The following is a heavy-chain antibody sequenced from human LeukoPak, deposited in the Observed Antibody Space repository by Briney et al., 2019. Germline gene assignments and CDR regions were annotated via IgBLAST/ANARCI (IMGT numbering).Heavy chain of an antibody. V-gene: IGHV1-69*04. CDR2: IISILGIA. CDR3: AREDLEYSSSSDY. CDR1: GGTFSSYA. Sequence: GASVKVSCKASGGTFSSYAISWVRQAPGQGLEWMGRIISILGIANYAQKFQGRVTITADKSTSTAYMELSSLRSEDTAVYYCAREDLEYSSSSDYWGQGTLVTVSS. J-gene: IGHJ4*02. D-gene: IGHD6-6*01.